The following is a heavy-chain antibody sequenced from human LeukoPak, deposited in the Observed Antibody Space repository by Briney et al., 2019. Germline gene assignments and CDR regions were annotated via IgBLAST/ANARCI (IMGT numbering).Heavy chain of an antibody. Sequence: PSETLSLTCTVSGGSISSYYWSWIRQPPGKGLEWIGYIYYSGSTNYNPSLKSRVTISVDTSKNQFSLKLSSVTAADTAVYYCARGSSSWYRDDAFDIWGQGTMVTVSS. D-gene: IGHD6-13*01. CDR2: IYYSGST. V-gene: IGHV4-59*08. J-gene: IGHJ3*02. CDR3: ARGSSSWYRDDAFDI. CDR1: GGSISSYY.